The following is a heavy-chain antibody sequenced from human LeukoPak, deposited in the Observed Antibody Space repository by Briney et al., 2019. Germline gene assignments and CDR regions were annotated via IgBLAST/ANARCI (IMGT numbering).Heavy chain of an antibody. J-gene: IGHJ3*02. D-gene: IGHD2-21*02. V-gene: IGHV3-23*01. CDR1: GFTFSSYA. Sequence: GGSLRLSCAASGFTFSSYAMSWVRQAPGKGLEWVSAISGSGGSTYYADSVKGRFTISRDKSKNTLYLQMNSLRAEDTAVCYCAKDLTGGGDFFGAFDIWGQGTMVTVSS. CDR3: AKDLTGGGDFFGAFDI. CDR2: ISGSGGST.